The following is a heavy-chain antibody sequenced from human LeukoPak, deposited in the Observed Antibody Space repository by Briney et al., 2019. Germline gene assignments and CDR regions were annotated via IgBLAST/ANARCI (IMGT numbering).Heavy chain of an antibody. V-gene: IGHV3-11*04. CDR3: ARVHNTVH. CDR2: IKSGSTII. CDR1: GFSLSDYY. D-gene: IGHD4-11*01. Sequence: PGGSLTLSCAASGFSLSDYYVNWLRQVPGKGLEWVSYIKSGSTIIFYADSVEGRFSVSRDNANNSVHLQMTNLRDDDTAVYYCARVHNTVHWGQGVQVTVSS. J-gene: IGHJ4*02.